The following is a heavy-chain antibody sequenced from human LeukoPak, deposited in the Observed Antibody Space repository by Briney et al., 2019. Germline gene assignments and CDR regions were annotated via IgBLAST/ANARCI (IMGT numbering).Heavy chain of an antibody. CDR1: GYTFTGYY. Sequence: ASVKVSCKASGYTFTGYYMHWVRQAPGQGLEWMGWINPNSGGTNYAQKFQGRVTMTRDTSISTAYMELSRLRSDDTAVYYCARAQKTYYYDSSGYYYVGSVDYWGQGTLVTVSS. V-gene: IGHV1-2*02. CDR2: INPNSGGT. D-gene: IGHD3-22*01. J-gene: IGHJ4*02. CDR3: ARAQKTYYYDSSGYYYVGSVDY.